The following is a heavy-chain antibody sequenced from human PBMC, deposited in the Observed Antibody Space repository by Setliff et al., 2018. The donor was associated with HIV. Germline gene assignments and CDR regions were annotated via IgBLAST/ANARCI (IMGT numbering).Heavy chain of an antibody. CDR3: ARRLNYYGSGNYPGAFGI. CDR2: IYTSGST. D-gene: IGHD3-10*01. J-gene: IGHJ3*02. CDR1: GGSISSYY. V-gene: IGHV4-4*09. Sequence: PSETLSLTCTVSGGSISSYYWSWIRQPPGKGLEWIGYIYTSGSTNYNPSLKSRVTISVDTSKNQFSLKLSSVTAADTAVYYCARRLNYYGSGNYPGAFGIWGRGTMVTVSS.